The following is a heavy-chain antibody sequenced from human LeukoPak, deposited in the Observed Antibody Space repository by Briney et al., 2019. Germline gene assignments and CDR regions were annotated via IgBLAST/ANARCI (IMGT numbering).Heavy chain of an antibody. CDR1: GGSISSYY. CDR2: VYSSGST. Sequence: SETLSLTCSVSGGSISSYYWSWIRQRAGKGLEWIGRVYSSGSTIYNPSLRSRLSLSLDTSKIQFSLKLSSVTAADTAMYYCARDCSSTSRYAEPMLRYWGQGTLVTVSS. D-gene: IGHD2-2*01. V-gene: IGHV4-4*07. CDR3: ARDCSSTSRYAEPMLRY. J-gene: IGHJ4*02.